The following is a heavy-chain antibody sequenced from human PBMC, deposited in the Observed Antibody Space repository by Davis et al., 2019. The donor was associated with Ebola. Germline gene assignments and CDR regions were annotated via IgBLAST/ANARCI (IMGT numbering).Heavy chain of an antibody. CDR3: ARDLRYDSSGYDYYFYMDV. Sequence: LRLSCTVSGGSISRGGSYWTWIRQHPGKGLEWIGYIYYSGSTYYKPSLKSRVTISLDASRNQFSLNLYSVTAADTAVYYCARDLRYDSSGYDYYFYMDVWGKGTTVTVSS. CDR1: GGSISRGGSY. D-gene: IGHD3-22*01. CDR2: IYYSGST. V-gene: IGHV4-31*03. J-gene: IGHJ6*03.